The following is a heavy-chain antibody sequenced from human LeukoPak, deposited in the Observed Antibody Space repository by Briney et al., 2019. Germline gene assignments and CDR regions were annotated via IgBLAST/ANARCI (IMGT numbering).Heavy chain of an antibody. J-gene: IGHJ6*03. CDR2: IIPIFGTA. D-gene: IGHD3-3*01. V-gene: IGHV1-69*05. CDR1: GGTFSSYA. Sequence: SVKVSCKASGGTFSSYAISWVRQAPGQGLEWMGGIIPIFGTANYAQKFQGRVTITTDESTSTAYMELSSLRSEDTAVYYCASPASGYYLYYMDVWGKGTTVTVPS. CDR3: ASPASGYYLYYMDV.